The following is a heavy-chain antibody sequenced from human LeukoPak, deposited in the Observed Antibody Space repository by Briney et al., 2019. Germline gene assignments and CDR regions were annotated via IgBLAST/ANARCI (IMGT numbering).Heavy chain of an antibody. CDR2: IYSSGST. D-gene: IGHD3-10*01. CDR3: ARDRIGGYASGNYFVV. J-gene: IGHJ6*04. V-gene: IGHV4-4*07. CDR1: GGSISGYY. Sequence: PSETLSLTCTVSGGSISGYYWSWIRQPAGKGLEWIGRIYSSGSTNYHPSLKSRVTMSVDTSKNQFSLKLSSVTAADTAMYFCARDRIGGYASGNYFVVWGKGTTVTASS.